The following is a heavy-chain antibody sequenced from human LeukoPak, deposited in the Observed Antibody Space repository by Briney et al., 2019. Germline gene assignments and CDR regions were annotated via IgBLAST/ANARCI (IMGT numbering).Heavy chain of an antibody. D-gene: IGHD3-22*01. CDR1: GGSISSYY. CDR2: TFYSGST. J-gene: IGHJ4*02. CDR3: ARDIRVDYYDSSGYFDY. Sequence: ASETLSLTCTVSGGSISSYYWSWIRQPPGKDLKGIGYTFYSGSTNYNPSLKSRVTISVDTSKNQFSLKLSSVTAADTAVYYCARDIRVDYYDSSGYFDYWGQGTLVTVSS. V-gene: IGHV4-59*01.